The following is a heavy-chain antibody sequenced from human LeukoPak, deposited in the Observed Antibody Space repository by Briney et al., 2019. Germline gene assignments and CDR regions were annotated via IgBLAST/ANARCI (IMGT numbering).Heavy chain of an antibody. J-gene: IGHJ4*02. CDR2: MNPNSGNT. CDR1: GYTFTSYD. CDR3: ARDSGYADY. V-gene: IGHV1-8*01. Sequence: ASVKVSCKASGYTFTSYDINWVRQATGQGLEWMGWMNPNSGNTGYAQKFQGRVTMTRDTSISTAYMELSSLRSDDTAVYFCARDSGYADYWGQGTLVTVSS. D-gene: IGHD5-12*01.